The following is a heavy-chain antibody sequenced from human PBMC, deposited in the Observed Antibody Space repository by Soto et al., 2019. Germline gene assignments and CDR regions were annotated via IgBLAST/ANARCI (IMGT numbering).Heavy chain of an antibody. CDR2: IYSGGST. Sequence: GGSLRLSCAASGFTVSSNYMSWVRQAPGKGLEWVSVIYSGGSTYYADSVKGRFTISRDNSKNTLYLQMNSLRAEDTAVYYCARESLGYSYGENYYYYYMDVWGKGTTVTVSS. D-gene: IGHD5-18*01. J-gene: IGHJ6*03. CDR1: GFTVSSNY. V-gene: IGHV3-66*01. CDR3: ARESLGYSYGENYYYYYMDV.